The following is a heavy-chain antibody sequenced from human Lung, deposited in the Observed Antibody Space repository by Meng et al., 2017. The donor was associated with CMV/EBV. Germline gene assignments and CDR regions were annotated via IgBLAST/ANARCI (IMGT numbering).Heavy chain of an antibody. CDR2: INPSGGST. D-gene: IGHD2-2*01. V-gene: IGHV1-46*01. CDR1: AGYY. CDR3: ARDSPRCSSTSCYPRGGWFDP. Sequence: AGYYMHWVRQAPGQGLEWMGIINPSGGSTSYAQKFQGRVTVTRDTSTSTVYMELSSLRSEDTAVYYCARDSPRCSSTSCYPRGGWFDPWGQGTLVTVSS. J-gene: IGHJ5*02.